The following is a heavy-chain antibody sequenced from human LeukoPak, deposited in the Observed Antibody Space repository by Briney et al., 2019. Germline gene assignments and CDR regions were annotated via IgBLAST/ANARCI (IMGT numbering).Heavy chain of an antibody. CDR3: ARTMVRGVIADTIGRAFDI. CDR2: INWNGGST. D-gene: IGHD3-10*01. CDR1: GFTFDDYG. Sequence: GGSLRLSCAASGFTFDDYGMSWVRQAPGKGLEWVSGINWNGGSTGYADSVKGRFTISRDNAKNSLYLQMNSLRAEDTALYYCARTMVRGVIADTIGRAFDIWGQGTMVTVSS. V-gene: IGHV3-20*04. J-gene: IGHJ3*02.